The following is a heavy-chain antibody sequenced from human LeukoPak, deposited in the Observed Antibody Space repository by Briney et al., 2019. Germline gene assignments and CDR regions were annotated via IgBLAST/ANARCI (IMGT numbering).Heavy chain of an antibody. D-gene: IGHD3-10*01. CDR1: GGSISSYY. J-gene: IGHJ6*03. Sequence: SETLSLTCTASGGSISSYYWSWIRQPAGKGLEWIGRIYTSGSTNYNPSLKSRVTMSVDTSKNQFSLKLSSVTAADTAVYYCARDSGRGYYYYMDVWGKGTTVTISS. V-gene: IGHV4-4*07. CDR2: IYTSGST. CDR3: ARDSGRGYYYYMDV.